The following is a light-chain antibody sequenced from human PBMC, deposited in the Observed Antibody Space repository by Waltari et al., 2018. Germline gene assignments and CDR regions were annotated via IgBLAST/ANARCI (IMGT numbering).Light chain of an antibody. V-gene: IGLV2-8*01. Sequence: QSALTKPPSAPGSPGPSVTISCPGTSSDVGGYNNVSWYQQHPGKATKLMIYEVSKRPSGVPDRFSGSKSGNTASLPVSGLQAEDEADDYCSSYAGSNNVVFGGGTKLTVL. J-gene: IGLJ2*01. CDR1: SSDVGGYNN. CDR3: SSYAGSNNVV. CDR2: EVS.